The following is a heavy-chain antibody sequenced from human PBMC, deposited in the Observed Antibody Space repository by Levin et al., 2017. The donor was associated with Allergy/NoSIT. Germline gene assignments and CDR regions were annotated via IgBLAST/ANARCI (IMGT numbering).Heavy chain of an antibody. D-gene: IGHD6-13*01. Sequence: GESLKISCKTSGFTFTSYGITWVRQAPGQGLEWMGYINTYNGRANYAQRFQGRVTMTTDTPTTTAYMHLRRLTSDDTATYFCARAGSSSWSTLFDPWGQGTLVIVS. CDR2: INTYNGRA. J-gene: IGHJ5*02. CDR3: ARAGSSSWSTLFDP. V-gene: IGHV1-18*01. CDR1: GFTFTSYG.